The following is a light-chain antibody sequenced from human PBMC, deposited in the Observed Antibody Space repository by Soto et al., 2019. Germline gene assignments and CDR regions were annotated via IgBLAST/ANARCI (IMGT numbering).Light chain of an antibody. J-gene: IGKJ2*01. CDR1: QSVLYSSNNKNY. Sequence: DIVMTQSPDSLAVSLGERATINCKSSQSVLYSSNNKNYLAWYQQKPGQPPKLLIYWASTREAGVPDRFSGSGSLTDFTLTISSLQAEYVAVSYCQQYYSTPNTFGQGTKLEIK. CDR3: QQYYSTPNT. CDR2: WAS. V-gene: IGKV4-1*01.